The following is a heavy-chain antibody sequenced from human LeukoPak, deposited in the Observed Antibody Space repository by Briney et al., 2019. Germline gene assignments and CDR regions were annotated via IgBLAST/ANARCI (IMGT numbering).Heavy chain of an antibody. J-gene: IGHJ4*02. CDR1: GFTFSSYA. V-gene: IGHV3-23*01. D-gene: IGHD2-2*01. Sequence: GGSLRLSCAASGFTFSSYAMTWVRQAPDKGLEWVSAISGSDGSTYYADSVKGRFTISRDDSQNTLYLQMNSLSAEDTAVYYCAKVETSGGANCYALDYWGQGALVTVSS. CDR2: ISGSDGST. CDR3: AKVETSGGANCYALDY.